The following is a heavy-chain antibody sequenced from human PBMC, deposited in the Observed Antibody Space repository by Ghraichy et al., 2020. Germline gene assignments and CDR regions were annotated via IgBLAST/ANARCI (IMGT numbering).Heavy chain of an antibody. J-gene: IGHJ3*02. Sequence: SETLSLTCAVYGGSFSGYYWSWIRQPPGKGLEWIGEINHSGSTNYNPSLKSRVTISVYTSKNQFSLKLSSVTAADTAVYYCASSEEYSDAFDIWGQGTMVTVSS. V-gene: IGHV4-34*01. CDR1: GGSFSGYY. CDR3: ASSEEYSDAFDI. D-gene: IGHD6-6*01. CDR2: INHSGST.